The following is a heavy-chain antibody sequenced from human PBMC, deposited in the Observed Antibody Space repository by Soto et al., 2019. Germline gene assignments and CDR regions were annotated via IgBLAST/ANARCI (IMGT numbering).Heavy chain of an antibody. CDR1: GYTFTDYY. CDR2: INPKTGGT. V-gene: IGHV1-2*02. Sequence: ASVKVSCKASGYTFTDYYMHWVRQAPGQGLEWMGWINPKTGGTNYVQKFQGRVTMTRDTSITTAYMELSRLRSDDMAVYYCAKDVVGSDYYNSWGQGTLVTVSS. CDR3: AKDVVGSDYYNS. J-gene: IGHJ4*02. D-gene: IGHD1-26*01.